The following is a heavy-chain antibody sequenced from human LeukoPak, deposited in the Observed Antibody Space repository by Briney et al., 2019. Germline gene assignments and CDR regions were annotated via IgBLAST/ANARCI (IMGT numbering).Heavy chain of an antibody. CDR2: IYYSGST. V-gene: IGHV4-59*01. D-gene: IGHD2-2*01. Sequence: SETLSLTCTVSVGSICSYYWSCIRDPPGEGLEWIGYIYYSGSTNYTPYLKSRVTISVDTSKNQFYLKLSSVTAADTAVYYCARVRPLLLGGYYYYMDVWGKGTTVTVSS. CDR1: VGSICSYY. CDR3: ARVRPLLLGGYYYYMDV. J-gene: IGHJ6*03.